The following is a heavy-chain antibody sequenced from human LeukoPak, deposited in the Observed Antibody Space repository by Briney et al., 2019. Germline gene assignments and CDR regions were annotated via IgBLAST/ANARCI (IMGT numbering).Heavy chain of an antibody. J-gene: IGHJ5*02. D-gene: IGHD3-16*01. V-gene: IGHV3-73*01. CDR3: TVPQSGGNWFDP. CDR1: GFTFSDSA. Sequence: AGSLRLSCAASGFTFSDSAIHWVRQASGKGLEWVGRIRGKGFSNPPAYAASVKDRFTISRDDSESTAYLQMNSLKAEDTAVYYCTVPQSGGNWFDPWGPGTQVTVSS. CDR2: IRGKGFSNPP.